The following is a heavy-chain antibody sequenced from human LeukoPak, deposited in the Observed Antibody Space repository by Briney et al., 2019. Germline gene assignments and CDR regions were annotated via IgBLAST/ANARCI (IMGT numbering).Heavy chain of an antibody. V-gene: IGHV3-30*03. CDR3: ARDHRKWELDY. CDR1: GFTFSSYG. Sequence: PGGSLRLSCAASGFTFSSYGMHWVRQAPGKGLEWVAVISYDGSNKYYADSVKGRFTISRDNSKNTLYLQMNSLRAEDTAVYYCARDHRKWELDYWGQGTLVTVSS. CDR2: ISYDGSNK. J-gene: IGHJ4*02. D-gene: IGHD1-26*01.